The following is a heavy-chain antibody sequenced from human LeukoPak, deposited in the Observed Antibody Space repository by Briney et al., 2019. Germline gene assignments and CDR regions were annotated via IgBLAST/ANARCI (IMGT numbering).Heavy chain of an antibody. J-gene: IGHJ4*02. CDR3: AKDEVTSGGGLAS. D-gene: IGHD3-10*01. Sequence: GGSLRLSCAASGFSVSDTHMSWVHQAPGKGLEWVSAMYTGGTTYYADSVTGRFTISRDKSKNTLYLQMNSLRVEDTAVYYCAKDEVTSGGGLASWGQGTLVTVSS. CDR1: GFSVSDTH. CDR2: MYTGGTT. V-gene: IGHV3-53*01.